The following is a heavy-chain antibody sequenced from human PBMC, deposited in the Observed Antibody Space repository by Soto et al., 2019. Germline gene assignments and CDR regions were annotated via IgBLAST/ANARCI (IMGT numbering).Heavy chain of an antibody. D-gene: IGHD3-22*01. V-gene: IGHV1-3*05. CDR2: INAGNGNT. Sequence: QVQLVQSGAEEKKPGASVKVSCKASGYTFTSYAMHWVRQAPGQRLEWMGWINAGNGNTKYSQKFQGRVTITRDTSASTAYMELSSLRSEDTAVYYCAREGYDSSGYYGGGYWYFDLWGRGTLVTVSS. CDR3: AREGYDSSGYYGGGYWYFDL. CDR1: GYTFTSYA. J-gene: IGHJ2*01.